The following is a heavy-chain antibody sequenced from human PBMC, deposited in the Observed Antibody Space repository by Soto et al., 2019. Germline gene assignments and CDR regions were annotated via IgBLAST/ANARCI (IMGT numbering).Heavy chain of an antibody. D-gene: IGHD3-22*01. V-gene: IGHV2-26*01. Sequence: QVTLKESGPVLVKPTETLTLTCTVSGFSLSNARMGVSWIHQPPGKALEWLAHIFSNDEKSYSTSLKSRLTISKDTSKSQVVLTMTNMDPVDTATYYCARMGVYDSSALKPNYAFDIWGQGTMVTVSS. CDR3: ARMGVYDSSALKPNYAFDI. J-gene: IGHJ3*02. CDR2: IFSNDEK. CDR1: GFSLSNARMG.